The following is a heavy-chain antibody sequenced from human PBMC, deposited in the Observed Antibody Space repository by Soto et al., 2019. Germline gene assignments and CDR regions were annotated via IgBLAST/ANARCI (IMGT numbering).Heavy chain of an antibody. CDR1: GGTFSSYA. J-gene: IGHJ4*02. D-gene: IGHD3-22*01. CDR2: IIPIFGTA. CDR3: AREYTMIVVARGYFDY. V-gene: IGHV1-69*01. Sequence: QVQLVQSGAEVKKPGSSVKVSCKASGGTFSSYAISWVRQAPGQGLEWMGGIIPIFGTANYAQKFQGRVTITADESTRTAYMELSSLRSEDTAVYYCAREYTMIVVARGYFDYWGQGTLVTVSS.